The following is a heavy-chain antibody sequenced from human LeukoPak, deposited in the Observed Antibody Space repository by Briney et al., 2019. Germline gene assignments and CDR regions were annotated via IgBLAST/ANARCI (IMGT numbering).Heavy chain of an antibody. CDR3: AKDRSSSWYYFDY. J-gene: IGHJ4*02. CDR2: ISGSGDST. V-gene: IGHV3-23*01. CDR1: GFTFSSYA. D-gene: IGHD6-13*01. Sequence: QPGGSLRLSCAASGFTFSSYAMSWVRQAPGKGLEWVSAISGSGDSTYYADSVKGRFTISRDNSKNTLYLQMNSLRAEDTAVYYCAKDRSSSWYYFDYWGQGTLVTVSS.